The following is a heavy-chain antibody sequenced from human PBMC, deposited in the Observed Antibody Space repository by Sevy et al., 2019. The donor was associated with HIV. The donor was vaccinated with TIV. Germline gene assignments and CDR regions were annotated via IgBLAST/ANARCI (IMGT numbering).Heavy chain of an antibody. D-gene: IGHD5-12*01. CDR3: ARAPPVRSGDDSLNWFDP. V-gene: IGHV4-59*01. CDR1: GGPISSYH. CDR2: IHYSGNT. Sequence: SETLSLTCTVSGGPISSYHWSWIRQPPGKGLEYIGYIHYSGNTNYNPSLKSRVTISVDTSKNQFSLRLRSVTAADTAIYYCARAPPVRSGDDSLNWFDPWGQGTLVTVSS. J-gene: IGHJ5*02.